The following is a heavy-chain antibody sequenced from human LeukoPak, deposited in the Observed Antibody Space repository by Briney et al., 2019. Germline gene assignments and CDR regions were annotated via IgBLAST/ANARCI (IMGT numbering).Heavy chain of an antibody. V-gene: IGHV4-39*02. J-gene: IGHJ4*02. CDR2: IYYSGST. CDR1: GGSISSSSYY. D-gene: IGHD3-3*01. CDR3: AKDYGYDFWSGYGY. Sequence: SETLSLTCTVSGGSISSSSYYWGWIRQPPGKGLEWIGSIYYSGSTYYNPSLKSRVTISVDTSKNQFSLKLSSVTAADTALYYCAKDYGYDFWSGYGYWGQGTLVTVSS.